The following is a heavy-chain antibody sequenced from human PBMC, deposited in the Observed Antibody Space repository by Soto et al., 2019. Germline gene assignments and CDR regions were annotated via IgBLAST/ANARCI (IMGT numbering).Heavy chain of an antibody. D-gene: IGHD4-17*01. Sequence: PSETLSLTCTVSGGSVSSGSYYWSWIRQPPGKGLEWIGYIYYSGSTNYNPSLKSRVTISVDTSKNQFSLKLSSVTAADTAVYYCARVPSTVTTLETYFDYWGQGTLVTVLL. V-gene: IGHV4-61*01. CDR1: GGSVSSGSYY. CDR2: IYYSGST. CDR3: ARVPSTVTTLETYFDY. J-gene: IGHJ4*02.